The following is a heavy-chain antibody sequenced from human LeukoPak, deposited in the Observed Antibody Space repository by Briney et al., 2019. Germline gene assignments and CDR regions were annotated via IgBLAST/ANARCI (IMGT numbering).Heavy chain of an antibody. D-gene: IGHD3-22*01. CDR3: ARAGGSGYYVYLHY. Sequence: SETLSLTCTVSGGSISSSSYYWGWIRQPPGKGLEWIASIYYSGSTYYNPSLKSRVTISVDTSKNHLSLMLSSVTAADTAVYYCARAGGSGYYVYLHYWGQGTLVTVSS. V-gene: IGHV4-39*02. CDR2: IYYSGST. CDR1: GGSISSSSYY. J-gene: IGHJ4*02.